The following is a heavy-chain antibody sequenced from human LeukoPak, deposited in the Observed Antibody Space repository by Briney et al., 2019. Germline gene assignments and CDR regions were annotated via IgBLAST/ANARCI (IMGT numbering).Heavy chain of an antibody. Sequence: GGSLRLSCAASGFTFSGSAMHWVRQASGKGLEWVGRIRSKANSYATAYAASVKGRFTISRDDSKNTAYLQMNSLKTEDTAVYYCTRPPIGGDPGYWGQGTLVTVSS. CDR3: TRPPIGGDPGY. D-gene: IGHD3-16*01. J-gene: IGHJ4*02. V-gene: IGHV3-73*01. CDR1: GFTFSGSA. CDR2: IRSKANSYAT.